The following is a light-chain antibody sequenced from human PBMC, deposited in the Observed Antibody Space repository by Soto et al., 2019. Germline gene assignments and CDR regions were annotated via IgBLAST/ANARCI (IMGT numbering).Light chain of an antibody. J-gene: IGKJ4*01. CDR3: QQYNEWPPLT. CDR1: QSVSSN. Sequence: EIVMTQSPSTLSVSPGERAIPSCRASQSVSSNLAWYQQKPGQAPRLLIFGASTRATGIPARFSGSGSGTEFTLTISSLQSEDFAVYYCQQYNEWPPLTFGGGTKVDIK. V-gene: IGKV3-15*01. CDR2: GAS.